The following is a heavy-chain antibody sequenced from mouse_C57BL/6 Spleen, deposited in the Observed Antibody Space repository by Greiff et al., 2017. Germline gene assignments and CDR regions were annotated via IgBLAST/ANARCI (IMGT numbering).Heavy chain of an antibody. CDR1: GYTFTSYW. Sequence: QVQLQQPGAELVMPGASVKLSCKASGYTFTSYWMHWVKQRPGQGLEWIGEIDPSDSYTNYNQKFKGKSTLTVDKSSSTAYMQLSSLTSEDSAVYYCARGDYSNIYWYFDVWGTGTTLTVSS. J-gene: IGHJ1*03. D-gene: IGHD2-5*01. CDR2: IDPSDSYT. V-gene: IGHV1-69*01. CDR3: ARGDYSNIYWYFDV.